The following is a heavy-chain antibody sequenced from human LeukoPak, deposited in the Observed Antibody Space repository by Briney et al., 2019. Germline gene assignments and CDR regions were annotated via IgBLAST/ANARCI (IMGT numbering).Heavy chain of an antibody. V-gene: IGHV4-34*01. D-gene: IGHD6-13*01. J-gene: IGHJ5*02. Sequence: SETLSLTCTVSGGSIRNYYWSWIRQPPGKGLEWIGEINHSGSTNYNPSLKSRVTISVDTSKNQFSLKLSSVTAADTAVYYCARRLGSSWYTLLINWFDPWGQGTLVTVSS. CDR3: ARRLGSSWYTLLINWFDP. CDR1: GGSIRNYY. CDR2: INHSGST.